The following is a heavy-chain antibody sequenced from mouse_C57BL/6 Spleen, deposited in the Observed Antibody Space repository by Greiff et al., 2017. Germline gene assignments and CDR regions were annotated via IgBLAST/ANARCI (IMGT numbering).Heavy chain of an antibody. V-gene: IGHV5-4*01. CDR2: ISDGGSYT. J-gene: IGHJ2*01. D-gene: IGHD1-1*01. CDR1: GFTFSSYA. Sequence: EVHLVESGGGLVKPGGSLKLSCAASGFTFSSYAMSWVRQTPEKRLEWVATISDGGSYTYYPDNVKGRFTISRYNAKNNLYLQMSHLKSEDTAMYYCARVITTVVGELFDYWGQGTTLTVSS. CDR3: ARVITTVVGELFDY.